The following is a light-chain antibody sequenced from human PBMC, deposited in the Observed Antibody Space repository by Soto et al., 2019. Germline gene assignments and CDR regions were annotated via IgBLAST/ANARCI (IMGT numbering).Light chain of an antibody. CDR2: AAS. V-gene: IGKV1-5*03. CDR1: QSISGR. J-gene: IGKJ1*01. CDR3: QQYNTYSTWT. Sequence: IQMTRSPSTLSASVGERVTIPFPASQSISGRLAWYQQKPGKAPQVLIFAASSLQSGVPSRFSGSGSGTEFTLTISSLQPDDFATYYCQQYNTYSTWTFGQGTKVDIK.